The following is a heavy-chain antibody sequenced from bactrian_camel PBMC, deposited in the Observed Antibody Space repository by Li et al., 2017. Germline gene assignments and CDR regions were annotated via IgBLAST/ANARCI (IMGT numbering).Heavy chain of an antibody. CDR2: INSGGSVT. D-gene: IGHD4*01. Sequence: DVQLVESGGGSVQAGGSLRLSCAASGFTYCRCRMSWYRQAPGKEREFVSGINSGGSVTYADSVKGRFTISLDNDKNTVYLQMDTLKPEDTGMYNCAADNTREYSDYDELVQGGLAPDDFDYWGRGTQVTVS. J-gene: IGHJ4*01. CDR3: AADNTREYSDYDELVQGGLAPDDFDY. CDR1: GFTYCRCR. V-gene: IGHV3S40*01.